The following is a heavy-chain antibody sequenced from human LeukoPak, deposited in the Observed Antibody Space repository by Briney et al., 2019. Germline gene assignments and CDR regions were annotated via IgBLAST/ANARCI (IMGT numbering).Heavy chain of an antibody. CDR1: GFTVSSNY. D-gene: IGHD5-24*01. Sequence: GGSLRLXCAASGFTVSSNYMHWVRQAPGRGLEWVSIIYSGGTTYHADSVKGRFTISRDNSKNTVYLQMNSLRAEDTALYYCARGEMATVVDYWGQGTLVTVSS. CDR3: ARGEMATVVDY. V-gene: IGHV3-53*01. J-gene: IGHJ4*02. CDR2: IYSGGTT.